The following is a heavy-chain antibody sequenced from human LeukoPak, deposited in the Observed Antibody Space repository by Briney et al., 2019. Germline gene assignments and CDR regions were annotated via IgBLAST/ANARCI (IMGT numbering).Heavy chain of an antibody. J-gene: IGHJ3*02. CDR2: IRYDGSNK. Sequence: GGSLRLSCAASGFTFSSYGMHWVRQAPGKGLEWVAFIRYDGSNKYYADSVKGRFTISRDNSKNTLYLQMNSLRAEDTAVYYCANLVGASYDAFDIWGQGTMATVSS. CDR3: ANLVGASYDAFDI. V-gene: IGHV3-30*02. D-gene: IGHD1-26*01. CDR1: GFTFSSYG.